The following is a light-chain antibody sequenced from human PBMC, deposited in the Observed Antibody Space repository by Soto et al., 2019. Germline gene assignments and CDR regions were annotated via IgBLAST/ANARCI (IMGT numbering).Light chain of an antibody. CDR3: QQYGSSPGIT. CDR1: QSVSSY. Sequence: EIVLTQSPATLSLSPGERATLSCRASQSVSSYLAWYQQKPGQAPRLLIYDASNRATGIPARFSGSGSGTDFTLTISSLVPEDFAVYYCQQYGSSPGITFGQGTRLEIK. V-gene: IGKV3-11*01. J-gene: IGKJ5*01. CDR2: DAS.